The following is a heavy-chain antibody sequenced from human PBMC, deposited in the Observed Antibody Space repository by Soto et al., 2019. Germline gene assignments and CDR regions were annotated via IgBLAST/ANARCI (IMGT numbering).Heavy chain of an antibody. CDR2: IDTSGTT. J-gene: IGHJ6*02. D-gene: IGHD3-10*01. Sequence: SETLSLTCTVSGGSISSYYCSWIRQSAGKGLEWIGRIDTSGTTNYNPSLKSRVTMSVDASKNQFSLNLSSVTAADTAVYYCARGPRGYVYYHGMDVWGQGTTVTVS. CDR1: GGSISSYY. CDR3: ARGPRGYVYYHGMDV. V-gene: IGHV4-4*07.